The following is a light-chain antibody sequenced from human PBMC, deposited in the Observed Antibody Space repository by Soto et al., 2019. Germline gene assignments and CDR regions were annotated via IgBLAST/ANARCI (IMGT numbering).Light chain of an antibody. CDR3: SSYTSSSTVI. V-gene: IGLV2-14*03. J-gene: IGLJ2*01. CDR1: SSDAGGYNY. Sequence: QSALTQPASVSGSPGQSITISCTGTSSDAGGYNYVSWYQQQAGKAPKLMIYDVSNRPSGVSNRFSGSKSGNTASLTISGLQAEDEADYYCSSYTSSSTVIFGGGTKLTVL. CDR2: DVS.